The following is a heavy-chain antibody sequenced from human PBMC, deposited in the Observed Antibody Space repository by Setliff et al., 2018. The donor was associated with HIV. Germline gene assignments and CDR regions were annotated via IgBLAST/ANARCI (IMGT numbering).Heavy chain of an antibody. CDR3: ARDLPYNYGHAGLDY. Sequence: SETLSLTCTVSGGSIRSSSSYWGWIRQPPGKGLEWIGIIYYSGSTYYKPSLKSRVTISVDTSKSQFSLNLSSVTAADTAMYYCARDLPYNYGHAGLDYWGRGTLVTVSS. V-gene: IGHV4-39*07. CDR1: GGSIRSSSSY. D-gene: IGHD5-18*01. CDR2: IYYSGST. J-gene: IGHJ4*02.